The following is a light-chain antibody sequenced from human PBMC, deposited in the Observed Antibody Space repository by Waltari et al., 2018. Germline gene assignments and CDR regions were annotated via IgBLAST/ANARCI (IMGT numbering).Light chain of an antibody. CDR1: HIGSES. CDR2: DDG. V-gene: IGLV3-21*02. CDR3: QVWDSSSDHLVV. Sequence: SYVLTQPPSVSVAPGQTARITCGGNHIGSESVPWYQQKPGQAPVLVVYDDGDRPPGIPERFSGSNSGNTATLTINRVEAGDEADYYCQVWDSSSDHLVVFGGGTKLTVL. J-gene: IGLJ2*01.